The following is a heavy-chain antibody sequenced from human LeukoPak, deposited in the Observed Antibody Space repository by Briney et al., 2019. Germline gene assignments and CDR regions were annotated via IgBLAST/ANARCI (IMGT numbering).Heavy chain of an antibody. CDR2: IKQDGSEK. Sequence: SGGSLRLSCAASGFTFSSYWMSWVRQAPGKGLEWVANIKQDGSEKYYVDSVKGRFTISRDNAKNSLYLQMNSLRAEDTAVYYCARESSAGGYYSGWFDPWGQGTLVTVSS. CDR1: GFTFSSYW. D-gene: IGHD3-22*01. CDR3: ARESSAGGYYSGWFDP. V-gene: IGHV3-7*01. J-gene: IGHJ5*02.